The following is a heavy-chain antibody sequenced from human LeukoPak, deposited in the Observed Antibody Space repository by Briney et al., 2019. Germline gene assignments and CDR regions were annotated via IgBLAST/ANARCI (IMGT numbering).Heavy chain of an antibody. V-gene: IGHV3-74*01. CDR2: VNSDGSGT. CDR3: AELGITMIGGV. CDR1: GFTFSRYS. D-gene: IGHD3-10*02. J-gene: IGHJ6*04. Sequence: GGSLGLSCAASGFTFSRYSMRWVRQAPGRGLVWVSHVNSDGSGTDYADSVKGRFTISRDNAKNSLYLQMNSLRAEDTAVYYCAELGITMIGGVWGKGTTVTISS.